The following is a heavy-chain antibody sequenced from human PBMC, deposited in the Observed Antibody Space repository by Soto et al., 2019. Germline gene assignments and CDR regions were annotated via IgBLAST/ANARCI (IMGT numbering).Heavy chain of an antibody. D-gene: IGHD1-1*01. CDR1: GFMFGTSG. CDR3: ARDASGTTSFLAS. CDR2: IWLDGSER. J-gene: IGHJ5*01. V-gene: IGHV3-33*01. Sequence: LRLSCEASGFMFGTSGMHWVRQAPGKGLEWVSGIWLDGSERYYSDSVKGRFTISRDNSKNTLFLQMNSLRVEDTAVYFCARDASGTTSFLASWGQGTLVTVPQ.